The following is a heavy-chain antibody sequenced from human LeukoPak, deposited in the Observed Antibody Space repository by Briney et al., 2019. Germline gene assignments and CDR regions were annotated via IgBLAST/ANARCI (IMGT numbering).Heavy chain of an antibody. CDR1: GGSISSGSYY. Sequence: SETLSLTCTVSGGSISSGSYYWSWIRQPPGKGLEWIGYIYYGGSTYYNPSLKSRVTISVDTSKNQFSLKLSSVTAADTAVYYCARDRSVVGSTSPIRYWGQGTLVTVSS. J-gene: IGHJ4*02. CDR3: ARDRSVVGSTSPIRY. CDR2: IYYGGST. V-gene: IGHV4-30-4*08. D-gene: IGHD2-2*01.